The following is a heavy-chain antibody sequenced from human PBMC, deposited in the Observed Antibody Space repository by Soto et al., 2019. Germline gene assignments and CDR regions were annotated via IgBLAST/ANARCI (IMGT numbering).Heavy chain of an antibody. CDR3: ARGIATGQLDP. CDR2: INPDNGNT. V-gene: IGHV1-3*01. Sequence: ASVKVSCKASGYTFTRYTMNWVRQAPGQRLEWMGWINPDNGNTKSSQKFQDRVIITRDTSXSTAYMDLSSLRSEDTAVYYCARGIATGQLDPWGQGTLVTVYS. CDR1: GYTFTRYT. J-gene: IGHJ5*02. D-gene: IGHD2-15*01.